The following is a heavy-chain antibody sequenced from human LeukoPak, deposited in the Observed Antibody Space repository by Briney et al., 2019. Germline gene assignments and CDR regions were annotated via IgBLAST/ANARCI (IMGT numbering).Heavy chain of an antibody. D-gene: IGHD2-8*01. CDR2: IYTSGSI. J-gene: IGHJ5*02. Sequence: SETLSLTCSVSGGSISSYYWSWIRQSAEKGLEWIGRIYTSGSIDYNPSLKSRVTISVDKSKNQFSLKLSSVTAADTAVYYCARDNCTDAVCYWFGPWGQGTLVTVSS. CDR1: GGSISSYY. V-gene: IGHV4-4*07. CDR3: ARDNCTDAVCYWFGP.